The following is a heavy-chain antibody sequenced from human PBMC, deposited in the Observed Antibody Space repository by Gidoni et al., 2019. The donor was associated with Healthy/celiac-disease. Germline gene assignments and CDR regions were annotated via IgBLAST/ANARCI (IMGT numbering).Heavy chain of an antibody. CDR2: IIPIFGTA. CDR1: GGTFRSYA. Sequence: QVQLVQSGAEVTKPGSSVKVSCKASGGTFRSYAISWVRQAPGQGLEWMGGIIPIFGTANYAQKFQGRVTITADKSTSTAYMELSSLRSEDTAVYYCASLVKVGPYNWFDPWGQGTLVTVSS. CDR3: ASLVKVGPYNWFDP. J-gene: IGHJ5*02. V-gene: IGHV1-69*06. D-gene: IGHD3-9*01.